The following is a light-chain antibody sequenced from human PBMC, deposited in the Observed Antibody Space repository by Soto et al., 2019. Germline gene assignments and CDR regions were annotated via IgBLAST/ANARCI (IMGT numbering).Light chain of an antibody. Sequence: DIQMTQSPSSLSASVGDRVTITCRASQDIGYFLTWYQQRPGKVPKLIIYSASSLFSGAQSRFSGSGSGTDFALTIFNLQPDDVATYYCQKYDSAPFTFVPGTRVEIK. CDR1: QDIGYF. V-gene: IGKV1-27*01. CDR2: SAS. CDR3: QKYDSAPFT. J-gene: IGKJ3*01.